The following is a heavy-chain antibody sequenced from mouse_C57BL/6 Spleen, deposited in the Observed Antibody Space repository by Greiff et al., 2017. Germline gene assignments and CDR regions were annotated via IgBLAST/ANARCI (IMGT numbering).Heavy chain of an antibody. D-gene: IGHD2-2*01. J-gene: IGHJ3*01. CDR1: GFSFNTYA. Sequence: EVQVVESGGGLVQPKGSLKLSCAASGFSFNTYAMNWVRQAPGKGLEWVARIRSKSNNYATYYADSGKDRFTISRDDSESMLYLQMNNLKTEDTAMYYCVRQGGYDRFAYWGQGTLVTVSA. V-gene: IGHV10-1*01. CDR3: VRQGGYDRFAY. CDR2: IRSKSNNYAT.